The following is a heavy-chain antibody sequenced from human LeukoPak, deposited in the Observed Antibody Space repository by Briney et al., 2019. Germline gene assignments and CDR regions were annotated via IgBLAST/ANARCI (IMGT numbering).Heavy chain of an antibody. CDR2: IFYGGST. CDR1: ADSISGYY. Sequence: SETLSLTCTVSADSISGYYWSWIRQPPGKGLEWIGYIFYGGSTNCKPSLKSRVTMSLDTSKYQFSLKLSSVTAADTAVYYCAAGIAAAGQFYYFDYWGQGTLVTDSS. CDR3: AAGIAAAGQFYYFDY. J-gene: IGHJ4*02. D-gene: IGHD6-13*01. V-gene: IGHV4-59*01.